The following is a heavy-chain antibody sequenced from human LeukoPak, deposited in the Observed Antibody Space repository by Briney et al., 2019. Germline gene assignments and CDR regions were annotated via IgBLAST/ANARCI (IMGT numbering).Heavy chain of an antibody. CDR2: INPNSVGT. D-gene: IGHD3-9*01. J-gene: IGHJ5*02. V-gene: IGHV1-2*02. Sequence: ASVKVSCKASVYTFTGYYMHWVRQAPGQGLEWMVWINPNSVGTNYAQKVQGSVTMTRDTSNTTAYMELSRLRSDDTAVYYCARDYDILTGYYGPIGNWFDPWGKGTLVTVSS. CDR3: ARDYDILTGYYGPIGNWFDP. CDR1: VYTFTGYY.